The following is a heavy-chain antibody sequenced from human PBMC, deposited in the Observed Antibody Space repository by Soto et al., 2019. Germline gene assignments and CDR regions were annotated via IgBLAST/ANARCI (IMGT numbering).Heavy chain of an antibody. CDR1: GYTFTSYD. CDR2: MNPNSGNT. V-gene: IGHV1-8*01. Sequence: QVQLVQSGAEVKKPGASVKVSCKTSGYTFTSYDINWVRQATGQGLEWMGWMNPNSGNTGYAQKFQGRVTMTRNTSISTAYMELSSLRSEDTAVYYCARAPGYCISTICYLSPHWGQGTLVTVSS. J-gene: IGHJ4*02. D-gene: IGHD2-2*01. CDR3: ARAPGYCISTICYLSPH.